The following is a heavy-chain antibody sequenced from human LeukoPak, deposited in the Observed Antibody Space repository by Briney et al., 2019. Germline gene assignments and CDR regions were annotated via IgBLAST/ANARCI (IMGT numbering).Heavy chain of an antibody. J-gene: IGHJ4*02. CDR2: IYYSGNT. D-gene: IGHD2-2*01. Sequence: SETLSLTCTVSGGSISSGDYYWSWIRQPPGKGLEWIGYIYYSGNTYYNPSLKSRLTISVDTSKNQFSLKLSSVTAADTAAYYCARGRKPSTSCYFDYWGQGTLVTVSS. CDR3: ARGRKPSTSCYFDY. V-gene: IGHV4-30-4*01. CDR1: GGSISSGDYY.